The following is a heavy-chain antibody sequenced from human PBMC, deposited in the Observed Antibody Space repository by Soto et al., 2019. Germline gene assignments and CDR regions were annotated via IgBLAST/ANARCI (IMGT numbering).Heavy chain of an antibody. V-gene: IGHV4-59*08. CDR3: ARRYSSSFDY. D-gene: IGHD6-13*01. CDR1: GGSISSYY. CDR2: IYYSGST. Sequence: QVQLQESGPGLVKPSETLSLTCTVSGGSISSYYWSWIRQPPGKGLEWIGYIYYSGSTNYNPSLKGRVTNTVNTVKDPVPLKLSSVTAADTAVYYCARRYSSSFDYWGQGTLVTVSS. J-gene: IGHJ4*02.